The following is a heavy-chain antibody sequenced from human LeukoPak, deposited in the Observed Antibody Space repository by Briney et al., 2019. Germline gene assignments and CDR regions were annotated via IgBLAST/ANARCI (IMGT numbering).Heavy chain of an antibody. D-gene: IGHD3-3*01. J-gene: IGHJ4*02. Sequence: SGGSLRLSCAASGFDFSSFSMSWVRQAPGKGLEWVANLKEDGTEEEYLDSVRGRFTIFRDNAKNSLYLQMNSLRAEDTAVYYCAREPGYYDFWSGYGLDSRFDYWGQGTLVTVSS. V-gene: IGHV3-7*01. CDR1: GFDFSSFS. CDR3: AREPGYYDFWSGYGLDSRFDY. CDR2: LKEDGTEE.